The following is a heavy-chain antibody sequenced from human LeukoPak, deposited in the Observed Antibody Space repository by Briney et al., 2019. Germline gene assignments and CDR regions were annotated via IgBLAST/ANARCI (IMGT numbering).Heavy chain of an antibody. J-gene: IGHJ4*02. CDR3: APTAEAYTSWWKV. CDR1: RYKFTDDY. Sequence: PSVKVSCKASRYKFTDDYMHWVRPAPGRGLEFMGWINPDSGLTNYAQKFKSRVTMTRDTSISTAYLEVSSLTSDDTAEYYCAPTAEAYTSWWKVWGQGTLVTVSS. D-gene: IGHD2-2*01. V-gene: IGHV1-2*02. CDR2: INPDSGLT.